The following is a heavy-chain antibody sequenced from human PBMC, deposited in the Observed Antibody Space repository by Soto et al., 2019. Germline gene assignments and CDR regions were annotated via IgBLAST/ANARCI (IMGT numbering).Heavy chain of an antibody. J-gene: IGHJ6*02. CDR3: ARQEVAGGMDV. V-gene: IGHV4-39*01. D-gene: IGHD6-13*01. CDR2: IYYSGST. Sequence: SETLSLTCTVSGGSISSSSYYWGWIRQPPGKGLEWIGSIYYSGSTYYNPSLKSRVTISVDTSKNQFSLKLSSVTAADTAVYYCARQEVAGGMDVWGQGTTVTVSS. CDR1: GGSISSSSYY.